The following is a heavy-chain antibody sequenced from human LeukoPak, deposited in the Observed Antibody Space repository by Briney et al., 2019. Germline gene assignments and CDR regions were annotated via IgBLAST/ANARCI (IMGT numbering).Heavy chain of an antibody. J-gene: IGHJ4*02. Sequence: PSETLSLTCTASGGSISSSSYYWGWIRQPPGKGLEWIGSIYYSGSTDYNPSLKSRVTISVDTSKNQFSLKLSSVTAADTAVYYCAGRITIFGVVFDYWGQGTLVTVSS. V-gene: IGHV4-39*01. CDR3: AGRITIFGVVFDY. D-gene: IGHD3-3*01. CDR1: GGSISSSSYY. CDR2: IYYSGST.